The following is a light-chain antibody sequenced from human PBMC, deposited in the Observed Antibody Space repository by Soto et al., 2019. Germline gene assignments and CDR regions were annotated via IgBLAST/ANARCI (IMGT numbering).Light chain of an antibody. V-gene: IGLV1-44*01. J-gene: IGLJ1*01. Sequence: QSVLTQPPSASGTPGQRVTISCSGSSSNLGSYPVNWYQHLPGTAPKLLIYSNNQRPSGVPDRFSGSKSGTSASLAISGLQSEDEADYYCAAWDDSLDGSVFGTGTKLTVL. CDR2: SNN. CDR3: AAWDDSLDGSV. CDR1: SSNLGSYP.